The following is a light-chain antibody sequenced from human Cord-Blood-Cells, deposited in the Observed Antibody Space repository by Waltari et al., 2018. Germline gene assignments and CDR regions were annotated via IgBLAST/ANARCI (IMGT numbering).Light chain of an antibody. Sequence: EIVMTHSPATLSVSPGERATISCRASQSVSSNLAWYQQKPGQAPRLLIYGASTRATGIPARFSGSGSGTEFTLTISSLQSEDFAVYYCQQYNNWPALTFGGGTKVEIK. V-gene: IGKV3-15*01. CDR3: QQYNNWPALT. CDR1: QSVSSN. J-gene: IGKJ4*01. CDR2: GAS.